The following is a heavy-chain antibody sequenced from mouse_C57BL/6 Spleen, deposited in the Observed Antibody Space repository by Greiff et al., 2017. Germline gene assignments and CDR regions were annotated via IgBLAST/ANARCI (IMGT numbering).Heavy chain of an antibody. D-gene: IGHD1-1*01. J-gene: IGHJ4*01. Sequence: EVQLQQSGPELVKPGASVKIPCQASGYTFTDYNMDWVKQSHGKSLEWIGDINPNNGGTIYNQKFKGKATLTVDKSSSTAYMELRSLTSEDTAVYYCARRITTELVYAMDYWGQGTSVTVSS. CDR1: GYTFTDYN. CDR3: ARRITTELVYAMDY. V-gene: IGHV1-18*01. CDR2: INPNNGGT.